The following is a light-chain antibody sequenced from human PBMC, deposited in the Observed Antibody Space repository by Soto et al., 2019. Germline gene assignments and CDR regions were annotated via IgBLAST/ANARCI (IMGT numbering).Light chain of an antibody. V-gene: IGKV3-20*01. CDR3: QQYGSSPFT. J-gene: IGKJ3*01. CDR2: GAS. CDR1: QIVSAND. Sequence: EIVLTQSPGTLSLSPGERATLSCRASQIVSANDLAWYQQKPGQSPRLLIFGASSRATGIPDRFSGSGSGTDFTFTISRVEPEDFAVYYCQQYGSSPFTFGPGTKVDIK.